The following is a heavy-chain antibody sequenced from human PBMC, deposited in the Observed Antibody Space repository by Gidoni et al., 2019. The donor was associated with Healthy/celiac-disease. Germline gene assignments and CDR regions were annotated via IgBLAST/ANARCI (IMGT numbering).Heavy chain of an antibody. Sequence: QLQLQESGPGLVKPSETLSLTCTVAGGSISSSSYSWGWSRQPPGKGLEWIGSIYYSGSTYYNPSLKSRVTISVDTSKNQFSLKLSSVTAPDTAVYYCARLETDPALFDPWGQGTLVTVSS. CDR2: IYYSGST. V-gene: IGHV4-39*01. CDR3: ARLETDPALFDP. J-gene: IGHJ5*02. CDR1: GGSISSSSYS. D-gene: IGHD1-1*01.